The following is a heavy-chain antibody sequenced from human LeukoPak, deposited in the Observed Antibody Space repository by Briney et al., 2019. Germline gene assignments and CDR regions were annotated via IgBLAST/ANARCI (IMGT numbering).Heavy chain of an antibody. J-gene: IGHJ2*01. CDR3: ARDGDGPKYWYFNL. CDR2: IWSDGSKT. V-gene: IGHV3-33*01. Sequence: GGSLRLSCAASGFTFSGYGMHWVRQTPGKGLEWVAVIWSDGSKTIYADSVKGRLTISRDNSKNTLYLQMNSLRAEDTAVYYCARDGDGPKYWYFNLWGRGTLVTVSS. CDR1: GFTFSGYG.